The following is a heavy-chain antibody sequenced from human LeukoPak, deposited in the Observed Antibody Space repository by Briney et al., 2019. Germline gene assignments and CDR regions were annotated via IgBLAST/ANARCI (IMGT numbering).Heavy chain of an antibody. D-gene: IGHD2-15*01. CDR3: ARDKTPSRYYYYYYMDV. CDR1: GFTFSSYW. V-gene: IGHV3-7*01. J-gene: IGHJ6*03. Sequence: PGGSLRLSCAPSGFTFSSYWMSWVRPAPPKGREWVANIKQEGSEKHYVHSLKGRFTISRDNAKNSLYLQMNSLRAQDTVADSCARDKTPSRYYYYYYMDVWGKGTTVTVSS. CDR2: IKQEGSEK.